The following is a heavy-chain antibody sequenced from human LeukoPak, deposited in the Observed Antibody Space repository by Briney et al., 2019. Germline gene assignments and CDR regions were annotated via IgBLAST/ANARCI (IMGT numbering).Heavy chain of an antibody. CDR3: ARCGGYDYLDDY. CDR2: INHSGST. V-gene: IGHV4-34*01. CDR1: GGTFSDYY. Sequence: PSETLSLTCAVYGGTFSDYYWTWIRQPPGKGLEWIGEINHSGSTKCNPSLKSRVTISVDTSKNQFSLKLSSVTAADTALYYCARCGGYDYLDDYWGQGTLVTVSS. D-gene: IGHD5-12*01. J-gene: IGHJ4*02.